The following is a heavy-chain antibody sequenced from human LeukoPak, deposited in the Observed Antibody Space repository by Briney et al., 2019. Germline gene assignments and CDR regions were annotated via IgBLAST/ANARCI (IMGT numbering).Heavy chain of an antibody. J-gene: IGHJ3*02. Sequence: ASVKVSCKASGYTFTSYGISWVRQAPGQGLEWMGWISAYNGNTNYAQKLQGRVTITTDESTSTAYMELSSLRSEDTAVYYCARAVGATGAAFDIWGQGTMVTVSS. CDR1: GYTFTSYG. CDR2: ISAYNGNT. V-gene: IGHV1-18*01. CDR3: ARAVGATGAAFDI. D-gene: IGHD1-26*01.